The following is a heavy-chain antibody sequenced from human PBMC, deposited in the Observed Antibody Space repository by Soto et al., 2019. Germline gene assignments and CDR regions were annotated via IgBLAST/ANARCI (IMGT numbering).Heavy chain of an antibody. CDR3: ARGGYDYRTFAY. CDR1: GFTFNSYD. D-gene: IGHD5-12*01. J-gene: IGHJ4*02. Sequence: EVQLVESGGDLVQPGGSLRLSCTASGFTFNSYDMNWVRQAPGKGLEWISYISSSGTIYYAHSVKGRFTISRDNAKISLYLQMNSLRDDDTAVYYCARGGYDYRTFAYLGQGTLVTVSS. V-gene: IGHV3-48*02. CDR2: ISSSGTI.